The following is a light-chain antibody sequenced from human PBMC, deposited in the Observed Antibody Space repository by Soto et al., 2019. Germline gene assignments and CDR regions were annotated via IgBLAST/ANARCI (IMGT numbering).Light chain of an antibody. V-gene: IGLV1-40*01. J-gene: IGLJ1*01. Sequence: QSVLTQPPSVSGAPGQRVTISCTGSSSNIGAGFDVLWYQQLPGTAPKLLIDGHNNRPSGVPDRYSGSKSGTSASLAITGLQAEDEADYYCQSYDSSLSGDVFGTGTKVTVL. CDR3: QSYDSSLSGDV. CDR2: GHN. CDR1: SSNIGAGFD.